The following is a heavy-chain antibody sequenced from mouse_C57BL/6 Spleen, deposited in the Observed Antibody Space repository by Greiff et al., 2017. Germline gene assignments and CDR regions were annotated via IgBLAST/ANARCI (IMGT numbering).Heavy chain of an antibody. V-gene: IGHV5-17*01. J-gene: IGHJ3*01. CDR3: ARGTYYTSFAY. CDR1: GFTFSDYG. D-gene: IGHD2-12*01. CDR2: ISSGSSTI. Sequence: EVKLVESGGGLVKPGGSLKLSCAASGFTFSDYGMHWVRQAPEKGLEWVAYISSGSSTIYYADTVKGRFTISRDNAKNTLFLQMTSLRSEDTAMYYCARGTYYTSFAYWGQGTLVTVSA.